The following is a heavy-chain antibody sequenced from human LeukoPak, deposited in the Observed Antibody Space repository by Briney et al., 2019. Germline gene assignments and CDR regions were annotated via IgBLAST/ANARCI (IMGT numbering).Heavy chain of an antibody. Sequence: ASVKVSCKASGGTFSSYAISWVRQAPGQGLEWMGGIIPIFGTANYAQKFQGRVTITADESTSTAYMELSSLRSEDTAVYYCARAQGSSGWYSGPGWYFDLWGRGTLVTVSS. D-gene: IGHD6-19*01. CDR2: IIPIFGTA. CDR3: ARAQGSSGWYSGPGWYFDL. CDR1: GGTFSSYA. J-gene: IGHJ2*01. V-gene: IGHV1-69*13.